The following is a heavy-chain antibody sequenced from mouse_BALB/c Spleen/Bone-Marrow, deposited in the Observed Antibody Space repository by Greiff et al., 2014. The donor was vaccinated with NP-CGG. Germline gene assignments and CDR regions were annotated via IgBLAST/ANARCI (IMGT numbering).Heavy chain of an antibody. V-gene: IGHV1-87*01. CDR2: IYPGDGDT. J-gene: IGHJ3*01. CDR3: ARGDYDYDDWFAY. Sequence: VQLQQSGAELARPGASVKLSCKASGYTFTSYWMQWVKQRPGQGLEWIGAIYPGDGDTRYTQKFKGKATLTADKPSSTAYMQLSSLASEDSAVYYCARGDYDYDDWFAYWGQVTLVTVSA. CDR1: GYTFTSYW. D-gene: IGHD2-4*01.